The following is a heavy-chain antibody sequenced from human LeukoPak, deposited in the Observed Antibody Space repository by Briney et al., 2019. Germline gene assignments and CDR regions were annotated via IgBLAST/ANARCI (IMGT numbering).Heavy chain of an antibody. Sequence: PGGSLRLSCAASGFTFSNFAMTWVRQAPGKGLEWVSAISGSGVSTYYADSVKGRFTISRDNSKNTLFLQMHSLRAEDTAVYYCARDSVRGAYDYWGQGTLVTVSS. CDR3: ARDSVRGAYDY. J-gene: IGHJ4*02. CDR2: ISGSGVST. V-gene: IGHV3-23*01. D-gene: IGHD3-10*01. CDR1: GFTFSNFA.